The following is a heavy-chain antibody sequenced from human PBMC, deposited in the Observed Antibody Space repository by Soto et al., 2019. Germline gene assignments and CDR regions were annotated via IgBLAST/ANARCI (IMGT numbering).Heavy chain of an antibody. CDR1: GFNVGAFA. CDR2: ISVSDAFI. CDR3: TRETVAGITGLDY. D-gene: IGHD1-20*01. V-gene: IGHV3-23*01. J-gene: IGHJ4*02. Sequence: EVQLLESGGDLVQPGGSLRLSCAASGFNVGAFAVNWVRQAPGKGLEWVSGISVSDAFIYYADSVRGRFSISRDASENSLYLQMNSLRGDDTALYYCTRETVAGITGLDYWGPGTLVTVSS.